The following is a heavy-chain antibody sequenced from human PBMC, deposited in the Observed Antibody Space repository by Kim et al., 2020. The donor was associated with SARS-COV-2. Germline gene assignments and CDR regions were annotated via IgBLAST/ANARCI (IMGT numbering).Heavy chain of an antibody. J-gene: IGHJ6*02. D-gene: IGHD2-2*03. V-gene: IGHV3-23*01. Sequence: GRFTISRDNYKNTLYLQMNSLRAEDTAVYYCAKDLGYCSSTSCYPPYGMDVWGQGTTVTVSS. CDR3: AKDLGYCSSTSCYPPYGMDV.